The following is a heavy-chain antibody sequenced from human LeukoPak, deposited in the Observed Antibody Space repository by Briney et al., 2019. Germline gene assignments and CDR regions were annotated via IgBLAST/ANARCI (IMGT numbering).Heavy chain of an antibody. CDR2: IWYDGSNK. J-gene: IGHJ4*02. CDR3: ARAGYGDPHFDF. D-gene: IGHD4-17*01. CDR1: GFTLKNYG. V-gene: IGHV3-33*01. Sequence: GGSLRLSCAASGFTLKNYGMHWVRQAPGKGLEWVAAIWYDGSNKYYGDSVKGRFTISRDNSKNTLYLQMNSLRAEDTAAYYCARAGYGDPHFDFWGQGTLVTVSS.